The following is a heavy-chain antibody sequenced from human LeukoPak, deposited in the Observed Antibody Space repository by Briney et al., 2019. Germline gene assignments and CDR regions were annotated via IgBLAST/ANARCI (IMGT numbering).Heavy chain of an antibody. CDR2: IYYSGST. CDR3: ARDHGSGSYGMDV. CDR1: GGSISSGDYY. Sequence: PSQTLSLTCTVSGGSISSGDYYWSWIRQPPGKGLEWIGCIYYSGSTYYNPSLKSRVTISVDTSKNQFSLKLSSVTAADTAVYYCARDHGSGSYGMDVWGQGTTVTVSS. V-gene: IGHV4-30-4*01. D-gene: IGHD3-10*01. J-gene: IGHJ6*02.